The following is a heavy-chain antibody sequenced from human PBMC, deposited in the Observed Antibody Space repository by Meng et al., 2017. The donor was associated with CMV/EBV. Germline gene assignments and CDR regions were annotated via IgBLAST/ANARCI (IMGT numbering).Heavy chain of an antibody. CDR1: GFTFSTYE. D-gene: IGHD4-23*01. CDR2: IGSGGYNI. Sequence: GGSLRLSCVGSGFTFSTYEMNWVRQAPGKGLEWIAYIGSGGYNIYYADSVKGRFTISRDNAENSMYLQMNSLRAEDTAVYYCARAIREGVTHHQYYFDYWGQGTLVTVSS. J-gene: IGHJ4*02. CDR3: ARAIREGVTHHQYYFDY. V-gene: IGHV3-48*03.